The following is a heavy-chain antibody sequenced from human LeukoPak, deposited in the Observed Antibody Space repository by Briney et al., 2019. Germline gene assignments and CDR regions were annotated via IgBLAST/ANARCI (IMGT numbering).Heavy chain of an antibody. V-gene: IGHV3-23*01. Sequence: PGGSLRLSCAASGFTFSSYAMSWVRQAPGKGLEWVSAISGSGGSTYYADSVKGRFTISRDNSKNTLYLLMNSVRAEDTAVYYCAKAVVGATTGGGDAFDIWGQGTMVTVSS. D-gene: IGHD1-26*01. CDR1: GFTFSSYA. CDR3: AKAVVGATTGGGDAFDI. J-gene: IGHJ3*02. CDR2: ISGSGGST.